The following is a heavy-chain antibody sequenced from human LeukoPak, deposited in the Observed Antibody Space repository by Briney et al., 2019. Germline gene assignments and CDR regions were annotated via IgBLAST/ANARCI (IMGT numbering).Heavy chain of an antibody. V-gene: IGHV1-2*02. J-gene: IGHJ6*02. Sequence: ASVKISCKASVYTFTGYYMHWVRQAPGQGLEWMGWINPNSGGTNYAQKFQGRVTMTRDTSISTAYMELSRLRSDDTAVYYCARDGQDCSSTSCYRLIYYYGMDVWGQGTTVTVSS. D-gene: IGHD2-2*01. CDR1: VYTFTGYY. CDR2: INPNSGGT. CDR3: ARDGQDCSSTSCYRLIYYYGMDV.